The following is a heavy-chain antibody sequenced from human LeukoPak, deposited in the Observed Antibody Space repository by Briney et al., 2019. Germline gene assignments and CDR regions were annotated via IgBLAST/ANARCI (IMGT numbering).Heavy chain of an antibody. CDR1: GFTFSSYS. CDR3: ARATNYYYDSSGYPPFDY. Sequence: PGGSLRLSCAASGFTFSSYSMNWVRQAPGKGLEWVSSISSSSYIYYADSVKGRFTISRDNAKNSLYLQMNSLRAEDTAVYYCARATNYYYDSSGYPPFDYWGQGTLVTVSS. J-gene: IGHJ4*02. D-gene: IGHD3-22*01. V-gene: IGHV3-21*01. CDR2: ISSSSYI.